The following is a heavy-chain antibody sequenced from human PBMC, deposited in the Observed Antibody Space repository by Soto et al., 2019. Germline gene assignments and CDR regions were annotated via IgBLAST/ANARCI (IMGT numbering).Heavy chain of an antibody. J-gene: IGHJ4*02. V-gene: IGHV3-15*07. CDR3: NPFMAAIRN. CDR1: GFSFSDVA. Sequence: EVQLVESGGGLVKPGGSLRLSCAASGFSFSDVAMKWVRQAPGRGLEWVGRIRSKTDGGATEYAAPVRGRFNIFRDDSNNTLYLQMNSPKIEVEVVYDCNPFMAAIRNWGQGTLVTVSS. D-gene: IGHD6-6*01. CDR2: IRSKTDGGAT.